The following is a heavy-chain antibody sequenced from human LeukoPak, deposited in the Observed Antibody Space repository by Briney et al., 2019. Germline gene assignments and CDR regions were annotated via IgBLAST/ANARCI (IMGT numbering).Heavy chain of an antibody. Sequence: GASVKVSCKASGGTFSSYAISWVRQAPGQGLEWMGGIIPIFGTANYAQKFQGRVTITADESTSTAYMELSSLRSEDTAVYYCARDRRWLENPDAFDIWGQGTMVTVSS. CDR1: GGTFSSYA. V-gene: IGHV1-69*01. D-gene: IGHD3-22*01. CDR3: ARDRRWLENPDAFDI. CDR2: IIPIFGTA. J-gene: IGHJ3*02.